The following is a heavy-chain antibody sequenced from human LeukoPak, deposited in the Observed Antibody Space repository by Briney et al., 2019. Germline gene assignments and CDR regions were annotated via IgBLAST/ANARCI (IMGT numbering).Heavy chain of an antibody. CDR1: GFTFGSYE. Sequence: PGGSLRLSCAASGFTFGSYEMNWVRQAPGKGLEWVSFITSSGNTMYYADSVKGRFTISRDNAKNSLYLQMNSLRADDTAVYYCARLRSKYWFDPWGQGTLVTVSS. CDR2: ITSSGNTM. V-gene: IGHV3-48*03. CDR3: ARLRSKYWFDP. J-gene: IGHJ5*02. D-gene: IGHD4-11*01.